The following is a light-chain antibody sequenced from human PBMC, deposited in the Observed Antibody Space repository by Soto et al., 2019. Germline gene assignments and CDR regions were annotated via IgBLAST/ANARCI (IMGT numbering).Light chain of an antibody. Sequence: IQLTQSPSFLSASVGDTVTITCRASQGIGSHLAWYQQKPGTVPNLLIYVASALQSGVPSRFSGSGSGTEFTLTLHSLQPEDFATYYCQQFGSYPLTFGGGTDVEIK. CDR2: VAS. CDR3: QQFGSYPLT. V-gene: IGKV1-9*01. J-gene: IGKJ4*01. CDR1: QGIGSH.